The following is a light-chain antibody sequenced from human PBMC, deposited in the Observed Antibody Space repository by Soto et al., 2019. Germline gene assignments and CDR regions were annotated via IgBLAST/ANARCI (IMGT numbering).Light chain of an antibody. CDR3: ASWDDSLNGPV. V-gene: IGLV1-44*01. CDR2: SNN. Sequence: QSVLPQPPSASGTPGQKVTISCSEGNSKIESNPVNWYQKVPGTAPRLLIYSNNQWPSGVPDRFSGSKSGTSASLAISGFQSEDEADYYCASWDDSLNGPVFGGGTKVTVL. J-gene: IGLJ3*02. CDR1: NSKIESNP.